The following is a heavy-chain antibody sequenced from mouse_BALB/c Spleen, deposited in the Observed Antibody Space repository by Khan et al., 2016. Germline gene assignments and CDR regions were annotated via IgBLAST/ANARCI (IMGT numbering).Heavy chain of an antibody. CDR3: TKAHYSFAY. J-gene: IGHJ3*01. CDR1: GFTFSNYW. CDR2: IRLKSNNYAT. D-gene: IGHD1-2*01. V-gene: IGHV6-6*02. Sequence: EVKLEESGGGLVQPGGSMKLSCVASGFTFSNYWMNWVRQSPEKGLEWVAEIRLKSNNYATHYAESVKGRFTISRDDSKNSVYLQMSDLRAEDTGIYYCTKAHYSFAYWGQGTLVTVS.